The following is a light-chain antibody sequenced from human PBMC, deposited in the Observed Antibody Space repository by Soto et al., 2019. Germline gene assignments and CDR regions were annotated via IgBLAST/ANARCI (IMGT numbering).Light chain of an antibody. CDR2: GIS. CDR3: HQYDSWT. J-gene: IGKJ1*01. CDR1: QSVSSN. V-gene: IGKV3D-15*01. Sequence: EIVMTQSPATVSVSPGERVTLSCRASQSVSSNLAWYQQKPGQAPRLLIHGISNRATGVPDRFSGSGSGTDFTLTISRLEPEDFAVYYCHQYDSWTFGQGAKVDIK.